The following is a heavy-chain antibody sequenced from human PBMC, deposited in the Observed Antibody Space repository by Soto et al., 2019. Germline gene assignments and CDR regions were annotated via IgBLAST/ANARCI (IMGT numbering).Heavy chain of an antibody. J-gene: IGHJ4*02. D-gene: IGHD3-9*01. CDR2: IYWDDDK. Sequence: SGPTLVKPTQTLTLTCTFSGFSLSTSGVGVGWIRQPPGKALEWLALIYWDDDKRYSPSLKSRLTITKDTSKNQVVLTMTNMDPVDTATYYCAHSRVRYYDILTGYSYYFDYWGQGTLVTVSS. V-gene: IGHV2-5*02. CDR3: AHSRVRYYDILTGYSYYFDY. CDR1: GFSLSTSGVG.